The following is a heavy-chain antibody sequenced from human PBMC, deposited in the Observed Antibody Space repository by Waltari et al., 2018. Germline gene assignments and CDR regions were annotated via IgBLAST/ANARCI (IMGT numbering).Heavy chain of an antibody. D-gene: IGHD3-10*01. Sequence: EVQLLESGGGLVQPGGSLRLSCAVSGFTFSNYAMSWVRQAPGKGLEWVSAISGSGGSTYYADSVQGRFSISRDNSKNTLYLQMNSLTAEDTAVYYCAPQKYGSGYYWGQGTLVTVSS. CDR1: GFTFSNYA. V-gene: IGHV3-23*01. CDR3: APQKYGSGYY. J-gene: IGHJ4*02. CDR2: ISGSGGST.